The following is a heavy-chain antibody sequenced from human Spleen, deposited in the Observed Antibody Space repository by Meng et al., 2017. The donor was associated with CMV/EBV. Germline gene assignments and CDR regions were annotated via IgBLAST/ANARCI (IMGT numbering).Heavy chain of an antibody. J-gene: IGHJ5*02. Sequence: SGFTFSHYPMHWVRQAPGKGLEWVAVISYDGRSKYADSVKGRFTISRDNSKNTLYLEMNSLRGEDTAVYYCARGEGRIVIFGVAPIAWGQGTLVTVSS. CDR2: ISYDGRSK. CDR1: GFTFSHYP. CDR3: ARGEGRIVIFGVAPIA. D-gene: IGHD3-3*01. V-gene: IGHV3-30*04.